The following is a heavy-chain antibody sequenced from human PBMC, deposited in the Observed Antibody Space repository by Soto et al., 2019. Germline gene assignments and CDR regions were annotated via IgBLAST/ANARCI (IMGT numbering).Heavy chain of an antibody. V-gene: IGHV3-30*18. Sequence: PGGSLRLSCAASGFTFSSYGIHWVRQAPGKGLEWVAVISHDGSKTNYADSVKGRFTTSRDNSKDTVYLQMNSLRAEDTAVYYCVKERTTYYYDSSGLPHYWGQGTMVTVCS. CDR3: VKERTTYYYDSSGLPHY. CDR2: ISHDGSKT. J-gene: IGHJ3*01. D-gene: IGHD3-22*01. CDR1: GFTFSSYG.